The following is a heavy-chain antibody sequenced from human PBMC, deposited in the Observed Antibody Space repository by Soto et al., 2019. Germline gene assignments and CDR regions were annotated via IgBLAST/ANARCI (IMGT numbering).Heavy chain of an antibody. J-gene: IGHJ6*02. D-gene: IGHD2-21*01. CDR3: AREFVAARVYGMDV. Sequence: TVSGGSISSGGYYWSWIRQHPGKGLEWIGYIYYSGSTYYNPSLKSRVTISVDTSKNQFSLKLSSVTAADTAVYYCAREFVAARVYGMDVWGQGTTVTVSS. CDR2: IYYSGST. V-gene: IGHV4-31*03. CDR1: GGSISSGGYY.